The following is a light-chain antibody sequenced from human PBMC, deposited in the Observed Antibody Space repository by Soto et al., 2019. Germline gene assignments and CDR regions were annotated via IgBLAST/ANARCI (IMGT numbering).Light chain of an antibody. V-gene: IGKV3-11*01. CDR2: DAS. Sequence: EIVLTQPPPTLSLSPGESATPARRASQSVSSYLAWYQQNPGQAPRLLIYDASNRATGIPARFSGSGSGTDFTLTISSLEPEDFAVYYCQQRSNWPITFGQGTRLEIK. CDR3: QQRSNWPIT. CDR1: QSVSSY. J-gene: IGKJ5*01.